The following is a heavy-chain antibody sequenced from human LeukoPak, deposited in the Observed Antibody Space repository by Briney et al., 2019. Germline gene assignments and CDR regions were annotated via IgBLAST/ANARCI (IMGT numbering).Heavy chain of an antibody. D-gene: IGHD6-19*01. CDR1: GFTFSSYT. Sequence: GGSLRLSCAASGFTFSSYTMNWVRQAPGKGLEWVSLISGDGGSTFYADSVKGRFTISRGNSKNSLYLQMNSLRSDDTALYYCARESESSGWYDYWGQGTLVTVSS. CDR2: ISGDGGST. J-gene: IGHJ4*02. V-gene: IGHV3-43*02. CDR3: ARESESSGWYDY.